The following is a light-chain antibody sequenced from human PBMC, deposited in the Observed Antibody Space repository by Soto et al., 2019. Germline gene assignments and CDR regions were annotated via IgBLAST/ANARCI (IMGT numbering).Light chain of an antibody. CDR3: QQYGSSPVT. CDR2: GAY. J-gene: IGKJ2*01. CDR1: QSVSSSY. V-gene: IGKV3-20*01. Sequence: EIVLTQSPGTLSLSPGERATLSCMASQSVSSSYLAWYQQKPGQAHRLLIYGAYGRATGIPDRFSGSGSGTAFTLTISRLESEDFAVYYFQQYGSSPVTFGQGNKLEIK.